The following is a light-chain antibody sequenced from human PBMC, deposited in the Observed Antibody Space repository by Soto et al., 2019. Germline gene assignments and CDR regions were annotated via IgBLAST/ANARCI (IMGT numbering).Light chain of an antibody. CDR3: SSYTTTSTPYV. Sequence: QSVLTKPASVTGSPVESITISCTGTSSDVGGYNFVSWYQHFPGKVPKLLIYDVSIRPSGVSNRFSGSKSGNTASLTISGLQAEDEADYYCSSYTTTSTPYVFGTGTKVTVL. J-gene: IGLJ1*01. CDR2: DVS. V-gene: IGLV2-14*03. CDR1: SSDVGGYNF.